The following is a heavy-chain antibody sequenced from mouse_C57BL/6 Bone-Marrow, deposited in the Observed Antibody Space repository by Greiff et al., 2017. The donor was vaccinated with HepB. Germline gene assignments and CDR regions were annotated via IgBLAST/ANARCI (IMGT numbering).Heavy chain of an antibody. CDR1: GFTFSSYA. CDR3: ARASFFTTVPFAY. D-gene: IGHD1-1*01. Sequence: EVQLVESGGGLVKPGGSLKLSCAASGFTFSSYAMSWVRQTPEKRLEWVATISDGGSYTYYPDNVTGRFTISRDNAKNNLYLQMSHLKYEDKAMYYCARASFFTTVPFAYWGQGTLVTVSA. CDR2: ISDGGSYT. V-gene: IGHV5-4*01. J-gene: IGHJ3*01.